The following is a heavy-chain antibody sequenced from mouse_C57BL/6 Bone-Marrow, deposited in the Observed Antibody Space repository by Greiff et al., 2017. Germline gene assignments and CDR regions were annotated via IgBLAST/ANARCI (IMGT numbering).Heavy chain of an antibody. CDR1: GFNIKDDY. V-gene: IGHV14-2*01. Sequence: EVQLQESGAELVKPGASVKLSCTASGFNIKDDYMHWVKQRTEQGLEWIGRIDPEGGETKYASKFQGKATITADTSSNTAYLQLSSLTSEATAVYYCAQLGGDFDVWGTGTTVTVAS. CDR2: IDPEGGET. CDR3: AQLGGDFDV. D-gene: IGHD4-1*02. J-gene: IGHJ1*03.